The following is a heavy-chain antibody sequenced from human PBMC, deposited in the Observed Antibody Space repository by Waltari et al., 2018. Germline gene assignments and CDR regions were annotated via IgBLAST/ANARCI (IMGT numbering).Heavy chain of an antibody. D-gene: IGHD1-26*01. Sequence: EVQLVESGGGVVGPGGSLRLSCVVFGFTFHDYGMTWVRHVPGRGLEWVANIKQDGSEKYYVDSVKGRFTISRDNAKNSLYLQMNSLRAEDTAVYYCASAIKVGARPNDAFDIWGQGTMVTVSS. V-gene: IGHV3-7*01. CDR3: ASAIKVGARPNDAFDI. J-gene: IGHJ3*02. CDR1: GFTFHDYG. CDR2: IKQDGSEK.